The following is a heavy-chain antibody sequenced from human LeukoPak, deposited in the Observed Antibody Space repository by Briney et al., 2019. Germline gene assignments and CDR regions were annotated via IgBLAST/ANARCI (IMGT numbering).Heavy chain of an antibody. CDR2: IKQDGSEK. J-gene: IGHJ5*02. Sequence: GGSLRLSCAASGFTFSSYWMSWVRQAPGQGLEWVANIKQDGSEKYYVDSVKGRFTISRDNAKNSLYLQMNSLRAEDTAVYYCARDHHYCSGGSCYSGDNWFDPWGQGTLVTVSS. CDR3: ARDHHYCSGGSCYSGDNWFDP. CDR1: GFTFSSYW. D-gene: IGHD2-15*01. V-gene: IGHV3-7*01.